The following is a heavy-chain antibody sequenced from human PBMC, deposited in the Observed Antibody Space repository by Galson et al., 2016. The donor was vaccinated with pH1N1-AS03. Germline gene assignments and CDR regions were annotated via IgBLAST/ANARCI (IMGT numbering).Heavy chain of an antibody. CDR3: AKDLHFYDSYYLDY. CDR2: MSYDGSTK. Sequence: SLRLSCAASGFTFNRHAMHWVRQAPGKGLEWVAIMSYDGSTKYYTDSVRGRFTISRDNSKKTLYLHMSSLRAEDTAVYYCAKDLHFYDSYYLDYWGRGILVIVSS. CDR1: GFTFNRHA. J-gene: IGHJ4*02. D-gene: IGHD2/OR15-2a*01. V-gene: IGHV3-30*18.